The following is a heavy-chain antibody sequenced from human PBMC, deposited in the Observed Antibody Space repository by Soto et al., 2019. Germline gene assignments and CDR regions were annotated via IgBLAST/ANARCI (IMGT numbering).Heavy chain of an antibody. V-gene: IGHV3-30-3*01. CDR1: GFTFSSYA. D-gene: IGHD3-3*01. CDR2: ISYDGSNK. Sequence: GGSLRLSCAASGFTFSSYAMHWVRQAPGKGLEWVAVISYDGSNKYYADSVKGRFTISRDNSKNTLYLQMNSLRAEDTAVYYCAREQLSRDFWSGYYRAFDIWGQGTMVTVSS. CDR3: AREQLSRDFWSGYYRAFDI. J-gene: IGHJ3*02.